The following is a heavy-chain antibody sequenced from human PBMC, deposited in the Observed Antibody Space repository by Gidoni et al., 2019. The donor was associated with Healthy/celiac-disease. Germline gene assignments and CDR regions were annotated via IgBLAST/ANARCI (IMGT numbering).Heavy chain of an antibody. CDR1: GGSISSYY. Sequence: QVQLQESGPGLVKPSETLSLTCTVSGGSISSYYWRWIRQPPGKGLEWIGYIYYSGSTNYNPSLKSRVTISVDTSKNQFSLKLSSVTAADTAVYYCARLEWHSRVPELGMDVWGQGTTVTVSS. J-gene: IGHJ6*02. CDR3: ARLEWHSRVPELGMDV. CDR2: IYYSGST. D-gene: IGHD6-13*01. V-gene: IGHV4-59*01.